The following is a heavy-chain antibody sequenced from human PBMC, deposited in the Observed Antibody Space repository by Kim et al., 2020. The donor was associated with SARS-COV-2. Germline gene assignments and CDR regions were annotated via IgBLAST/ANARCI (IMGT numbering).Heavy chain of an antibody. J-gene: IGHJ4*02. CDR1: GYTFTGYY. D-gene: IGHD5-18*01. CDR2: INPNSGGT. V-gene: IGHV1-2*04. Sequence: ASVKVSCKASGYTFTGYYMHWVRQAPGQGLEWMGWINPNSGGTNYAQKFQGWVTMTMDTSISTAYMELSRLRSDDTAVYYCARGADTAMVRVDYFDYWGQGTLVTVSS. CDR3: ARGADTAMVRVDYFDY.